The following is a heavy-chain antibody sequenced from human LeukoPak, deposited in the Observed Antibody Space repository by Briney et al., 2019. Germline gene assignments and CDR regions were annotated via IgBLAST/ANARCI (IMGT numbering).Heavy chain of an antibody. D-gene: IGHD3-22*01. Sequence: SETLSLTCTVSGGSVSSGSYYWSWIRQPPGKGLEWIGYIYYSGSTNYDPSLKSRVTISVDTSKNQFSLKLSPVTAADTAVYYCARWGYYDSSGYYHFDYWGQGTLVTVSS. V-gene: IGHV4-61*01. CDR1: GGSVSSGSYY. CDR2: IYYSGST. J-gene: IGHJ4*02. CDR3: ARWGYYDSSGYYHFDY.